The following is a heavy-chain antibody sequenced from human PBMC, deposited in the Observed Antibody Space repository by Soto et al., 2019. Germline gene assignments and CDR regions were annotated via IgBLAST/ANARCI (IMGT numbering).Heavy chain of an antibody. V-gene: IGHV4-34*01. CDR1: GGSFSGYY. Sequence: SETLSLTCAVYGGSFSGYYWSWIRQPPGKGLEWIGEINHSGSTNYNPSLKSRVTISVDTSKNQFSLKLSSVTAADTAVYYCARAKSITIFGVVISLPTDYWGQGTLVTVSS. D-gene: IGHD3-3*01. CDR3: ARAKSITIFGVVISLPTDY. J-gene: IGHJ4*02. CDR2: INHSGST.